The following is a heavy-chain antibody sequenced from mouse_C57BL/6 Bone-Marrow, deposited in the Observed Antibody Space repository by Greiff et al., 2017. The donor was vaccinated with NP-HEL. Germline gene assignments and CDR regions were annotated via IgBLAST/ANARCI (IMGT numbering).Heavy chain of an antibody. D-gene: IGHD1-1*01. CDR2: IDPENGDT. Sequence: VQLQQSGAELVRPGASVKLSCTASGFNIKDDYMHWVKQRPEQGLEWIGWIDPENGDTEYASKFQGKATITADTSSNTAYLQLSSLTSEDTAVYYCTTAVVADIDYWGQGTTLTVSS. CDR3: TTAVVADIDY. J-gene: IGHJ2*01. V-gene: IGHV14-4*01. CDR1: GFNIKDDY.